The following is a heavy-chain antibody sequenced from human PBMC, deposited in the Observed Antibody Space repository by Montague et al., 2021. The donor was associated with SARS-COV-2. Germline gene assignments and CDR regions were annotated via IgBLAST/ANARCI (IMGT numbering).Heavy chain of an antibody. Sequence: SETLSLTCTVSGGSISSDYWSWIRQPPGTGLEWIGYIYYSGSTNYNPSLKRRVTISVDTSKNQFSLKLSSVTAADTAVYYCAREGMGRGVNQHYYYGMDVWGQGTTVTVSS. CDR3: AREGMGRGVNQHYYYGMDV. CDR2: IYYSGST. CDR1: GGSISSDY. D-gene: IGHD3-10*01. J-gene: IGHJ6*02. V-gene: IGHV4-59*01.